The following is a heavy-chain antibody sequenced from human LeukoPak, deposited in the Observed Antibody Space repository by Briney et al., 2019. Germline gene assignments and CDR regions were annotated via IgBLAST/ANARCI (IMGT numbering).Heavy chain of an antibody. J-gene: IGHJ5*02. CDR3: ARAGGGRFDP. V-gene: IGHV4-31*03. CDR2: IHHSGSA. CDR1: GDSISSGGYH. D-gene: IGHD3-10*01. Sequence: IPSETLPLTCTVSGDSISSGGYHWSWIRQHPGMGLEWIGYIHHSGSAYYNPSLKSRVTISVDTSKNQFSLKLSSVTAADTATYYCARAGGGRFDPWGQGNLVIVSS.